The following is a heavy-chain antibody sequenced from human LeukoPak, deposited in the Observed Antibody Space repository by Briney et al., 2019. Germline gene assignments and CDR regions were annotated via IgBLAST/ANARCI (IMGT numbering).Heavy chain of an antibody. CDR2: MNPNSGNT. D-gene: IGHD5-12*01. CDR3: ARARGYYPDY. CDR1: AYTFTIYD. J-gene: IGHJ4*02. Sequence: ASVKVSFTASAYTFTIYDINWVRQAPGQGLEWMGWMNPNSGNTGYAQKFQGRVTITRNTSISTAYMELSSLRSEDTAVYYCARARGYYPDYWGQGTLVTVSS. V-gene: IGHV1-8*03.